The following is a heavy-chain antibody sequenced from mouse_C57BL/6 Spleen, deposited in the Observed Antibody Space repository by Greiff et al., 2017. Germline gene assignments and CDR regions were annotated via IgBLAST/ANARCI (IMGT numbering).Heavy chain of an antibody. V-gene: IGHV1-59*01. CDR2: IDPSDSYT. J-gene: IGHJ2*01. CDR1: GYTFTSYW. CDR3: ARGGVYDPYFDY. Sequence: QVQLQQPGAELVRPGTSVKLSCKASGYTFTSYWMHWVKQRPGQGLEWIGVIDPSDSYTNYNQKFKGKATLTVDTSSSTAYMQISRLTYEDSAVYFCARGGVYDPYFDYWGQGTTLTVSS. D-gene: IGHD1-1*01.